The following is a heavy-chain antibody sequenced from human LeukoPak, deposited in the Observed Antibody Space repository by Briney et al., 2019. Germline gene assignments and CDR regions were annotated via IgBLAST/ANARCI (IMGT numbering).Heavy chain of an antibody. CDR1: GFTFSSYA. CDR2: ISGSGGST. J-gene: IGHJ4*02. Sequence: GGSLRLSCAASGFTFSSYAMSWVRQAPGKGLEWVPAISGSGGSTYYADSVKGRFTISRDNSKNTLYLQMNSLRAEDTAVYYCATTYYDILTGYYNGPFDYWGQGTLVTVSS. V-gene: IGHV3-23*01. CDR3: ATTYYDILTGYYNGPFDY. D-gene: IGHD3-9*01.